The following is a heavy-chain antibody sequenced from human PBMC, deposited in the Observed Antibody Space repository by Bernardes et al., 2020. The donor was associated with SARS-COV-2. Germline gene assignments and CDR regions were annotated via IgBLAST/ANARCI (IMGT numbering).Heavy chain of an antibody. CDR2: IYHGGTT. J-gene: IGHJ5*02. V-gene: IGHV4-61*02. CDR1: GTSISVGCYY. CDR3: ARRDYDFWTGYDL. Sequence: SESLPLTCSVSGTSISVGCYYWTWLLRPAGNGLERIVRIYHGGTTTYNPSIKTRVTMSVDTSKNQFSLPLSSVTAADTAIYYCARRDYDFWTGYDLWGQGPLVTVSS. D-gene: IGHD3-3*01.